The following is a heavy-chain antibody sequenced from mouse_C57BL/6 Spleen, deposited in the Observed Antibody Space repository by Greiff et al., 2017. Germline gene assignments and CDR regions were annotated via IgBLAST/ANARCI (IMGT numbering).Heavy chain of an antibody. D-gene: IGHD2-10*02. V-gene: IGHV2-2*01. J-gene: IGHJ1*03. CDR3: ARRYGNYGGFDV. CDR1: GFSLTSYG. CDR2: IWSGGST. Sequence: VKVVESGPGLVQPSPSLSITCTVSGFSLTSYGVHWVRQSPGKGLEWLGVIWSGGSTDYNAAFISRLSISKDNSKSQVFFRMNSQQADDTAIYCCARRYGNYGGFDVWGTGTTVTVSS.